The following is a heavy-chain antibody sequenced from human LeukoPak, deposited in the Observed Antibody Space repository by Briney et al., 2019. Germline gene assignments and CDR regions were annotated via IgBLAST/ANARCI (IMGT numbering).Heavy chain of an antibody. D-gene: IGHD2-15*01. CDR2: IIPIFGTA. Sequence: ASVKVSCKASGGTFSSYAISWVRQAPGHGLEWMGGIIPIFGTANYAQKFQGRVTSTADESTSTAYMELSSLRSEDTAVYYCARDPSSLGYCSGGSCSASHWGQGTLVTVSS. CDR1: GGTFSSYA. V-gene: IGHV1-69*13. J-gene: IGHJ4*02. CDR3: ARDPSSLGYCSGGSCSASH.